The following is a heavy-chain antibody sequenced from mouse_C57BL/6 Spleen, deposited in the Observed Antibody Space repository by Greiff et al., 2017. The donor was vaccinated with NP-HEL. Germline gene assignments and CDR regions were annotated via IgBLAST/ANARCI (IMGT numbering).Heavy chain of an antibody. Sequence: QVQLKQSGTELVKPGASVKLSCKASGYTFTSYWMHWVKQRPGQGLEWIGNINPSNGGTNYNEKFKSQATLTVDKSSSTAYMQLSSLTSEDSAVYYWASGGFTTVVDYAMDYWGQGTSVTVSS. CDR3: ASGGFTTVVDYAMDY. CDR2: INPSNGGT. CDR1: GYTFTSYW. J-gene: IGHJ4*01. D-gene: IGHD1-1*01. V-gene: IGHV1-53*01.